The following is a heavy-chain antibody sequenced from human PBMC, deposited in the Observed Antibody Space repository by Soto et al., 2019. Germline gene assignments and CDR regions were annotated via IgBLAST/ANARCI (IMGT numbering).Heavy chain of an antibody. V-gene: IGHV3-64*01. CDR2: IGSNGVGT. CDR1: GFTLSGYA. D-gene: IGHD6-6*01. J-gene: IGHJ6*03. Sequence: EVQLAESGGGLAQPGGSLRPSCAAPGFTLSGYAMDWVRQAPGKGLENVSGIGSNGVGTYYANSVQGRFTISRDNSKNTVYLQMGSLRPEDMAVYYCARRARPDFYYMDVWGKGTTVTVSS. CDR3: ARRARPDFYYMDV.